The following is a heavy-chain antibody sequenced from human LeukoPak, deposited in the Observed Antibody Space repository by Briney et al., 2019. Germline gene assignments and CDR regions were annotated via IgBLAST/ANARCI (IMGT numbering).Heavy chain of an antibody. J-gene: IGHJ5*02. CDR3: ASRGCSSTSCYERGHWFDP. Sequence: SETLSLTCAVYGGSFSGYYWSWIRQPPGKGLEWIGEITHSGSTNYNPSLKSRVTISVDTSKNQFTLKLSSVTAADTAVYYCASRGCSSTSCYERGHWFDPWGQGTLVTVSS. D-gene: IGHD2-2*01. V-gene: IGHV4-34*01. CDR1: GGSFSGYY. CDR2: ITHSGST.